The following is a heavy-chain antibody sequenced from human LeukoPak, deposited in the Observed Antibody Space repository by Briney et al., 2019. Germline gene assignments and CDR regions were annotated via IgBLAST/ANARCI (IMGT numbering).Heavy chain of an antibody. CDR2: ISASGAVP. D-gene: IGHD3-22*01. Sequence: GGSLRLSCAAFGFRFDRSYMGWIRQVPGKGLDYIALISASGAVPYYAESVKGRFTISRDNAKNSVSLQMNSLSADDTAVYYCARSLIVASEDYWGQGTLVTVSS. J-gene: IGHJ4*02. CDR3: ARSLIVASEDY. CDR1: GFRFDRSY. V-gene: IGHV3-11*04.